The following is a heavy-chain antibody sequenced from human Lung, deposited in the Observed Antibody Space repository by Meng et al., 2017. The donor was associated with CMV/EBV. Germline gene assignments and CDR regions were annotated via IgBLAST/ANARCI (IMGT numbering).Heavy chain of an antibody. Sequence: SETLSLTCTVSGGSVRSSFYYWSWIRQSPGKGLERIGYIYYSGSTDYNTSLKSRVTMSIDTSKNQISLKLSSVTAADTAVYYCARSPTGDYAMDVWGQGTXVTVSS. CDR1: GGSVRSSFYY. V-gene: IGHV4-61*01. D-gene: IGHD4-17*01. CDR2: IYYSGST. CDR3: ARSPTGDYAMDV. J-gene: IGHJ6*02.